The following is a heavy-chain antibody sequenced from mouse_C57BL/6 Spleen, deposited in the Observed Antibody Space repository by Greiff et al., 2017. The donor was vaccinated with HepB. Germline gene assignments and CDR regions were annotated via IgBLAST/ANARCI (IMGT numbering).Heavy chain of an antibody. CDR2: INPSTGGT. D-gene: IGHD1-1*01. J-gene: IGHJ4*01. CDR1: GYSFTGYY. CDR3: ARELPITTVVATDYAMDY. V-gene: IGHV1-42*01. Sequence: EVQLQQSGPELVKPGASVKISCKASGYSFTGYYMNWVKQSPEKSLEWIGEINPSTGGTTYNQKFKAKATLTVDKSSSTAYMQLKSLTSEDSAVYYCARELPITTVVATDYAMDYWGQGTSVTVSS.